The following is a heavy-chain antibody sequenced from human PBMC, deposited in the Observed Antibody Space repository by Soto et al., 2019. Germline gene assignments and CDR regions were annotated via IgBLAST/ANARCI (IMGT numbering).Heavy chain of an antibody. CDR2: IYYSGST. CDR3: ASGDYYGSGSYYPLDY. Sequence: QLQLQESGPGLVKPSETLSLTCTVSGGSISSSSYYWGWIRQPPGKGLEWIGSIYYSGSTYYNPSLKRRVTISVDTSKNQFSLKLSSVTAADTAVYYCASGDYYGSGSYYPLDYWGQGTLVTVSS. V-gene: IGHV4-39*01. CDR1: GGSISSSSYY. J-gene: IGHJ4*02. D-gene: IGHD3-10*01.